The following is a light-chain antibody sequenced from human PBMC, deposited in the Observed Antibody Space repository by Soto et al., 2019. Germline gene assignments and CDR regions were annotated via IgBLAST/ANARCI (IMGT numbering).Light chain of an antibody. CDR2: GNK. CDR1: SSNIGAGYD. V-gene: IGLV1-40*01. J-gene: IGLJ1*01. Sequence: QSALTPPPSLSGAPVQRVTISCTGSSSNIGAGYDVHWYQQRPGTAPKLLIYGNKNRPSGVPDRFSGSKSGTPASLAITGLQAEDEADYYCQSYDSSLSVSYVFGTGTKVTVL. CDR3: QSYDSSLSVSYV.